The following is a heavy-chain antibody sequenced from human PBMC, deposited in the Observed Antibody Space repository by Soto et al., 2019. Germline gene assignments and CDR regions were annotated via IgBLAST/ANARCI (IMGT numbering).Heavy chain of an antibody. CDR1: GFTVSSNY. J-gene: IGHJ4*02. D-gene: IGHD5-12*01. CDR3: ARPVVYSGYDRVFFDY. Sequence: PGGSLRLSCAASGFTVSSNYMSWVRQAPGKGLEWVSVIYSGGSTYYADSVKGRFTISRDNSKNTLYLQMNILRAEDTAVYYCARPVVYSGYDRVFFDYWGQGTLVTVSS. CDR2: IYSGGST. V-gene: IGHV3-66*04.